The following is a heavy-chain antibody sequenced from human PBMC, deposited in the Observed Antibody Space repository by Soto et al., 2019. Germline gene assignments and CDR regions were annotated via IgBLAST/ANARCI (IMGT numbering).Heavy chain of an antibody. Sequence: GGSLRLSCAASGFTFSSYGMHWVRQAPGKGPEWVAVISYDGSNKYYADSVKGRFTISRDNSKNTLYLQMNSLRAEDTAVYYCAKDRPLWFGHFDYWGQGTLVTVSS. CDR3: AKDRPLWFGHFDY. J-gene: IGHJ4*02. D-gene: IGHD3-10*01. V-gene: IGHV3-30*18. CDR1: GFTFSSYG. CDR2: ISYDGSNK.